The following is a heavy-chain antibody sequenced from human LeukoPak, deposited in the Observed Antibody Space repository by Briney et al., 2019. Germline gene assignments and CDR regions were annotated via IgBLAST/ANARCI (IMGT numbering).Heavy chain of an antibody. CDR2: IYTSGST. CDR1: GDSISSYY. D-gene: IGHD1-26*01. CDR3: ARLWVSTTYDAFDL. J-gene: IGHJ3*01. V-gene: IGHV4-4*09. Sequence: SETLSLTCTVYGDSISSYYWSWIRQPPGKGLEWIGYIYTSGSTNYNPSLKSRVTISVDTSKNQFSLKLSSVTAADAAVYYCARLWVSTTYDAFDLWGQGTMVTVSS.